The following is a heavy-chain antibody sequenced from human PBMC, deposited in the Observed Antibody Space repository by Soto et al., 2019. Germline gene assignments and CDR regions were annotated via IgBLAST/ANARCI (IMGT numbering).Heavy chain of an antibody. D-gene: IGHD2-15*01. CDR3: ARGLVVVAATHWFDP. CDR1: GGTFSSYT. V-gene: IGHV1-69*02. J-gene: IGHJ5*02. Sequence: SVKVSCKASGGTFSSYTISWVRQAPGQGLEWMGRIIPILGIANYAQKFQGRVTITADKSTSTAYMELSSLRSEDTAVYYCARGLVVVAATHWFDPWGQGTLVTVSS. CDR2: IIPILGIA.